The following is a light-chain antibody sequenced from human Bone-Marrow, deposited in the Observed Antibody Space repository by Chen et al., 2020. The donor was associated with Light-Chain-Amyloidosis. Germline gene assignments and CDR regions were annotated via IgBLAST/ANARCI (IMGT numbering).Light chain of an antibody. V-gene: IGKV3-11*01. Sequence: VLTQSPATLSLSPGQRATLSCRASQSVRNYLAWFQQKAGQAPRLLIYDASKRVAGIPARFSGSGSGTDFTLTISSLEPEDFAVYYCQQRSNWPPVTFGQGTRLEIK. CDR1: QSVRNY. CDR3: QQRSNWPPVT. J-gene: IGKJ5*01. CDR2: DAS.